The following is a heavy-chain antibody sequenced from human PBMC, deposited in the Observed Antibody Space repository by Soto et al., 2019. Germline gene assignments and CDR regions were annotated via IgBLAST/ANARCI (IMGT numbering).Heavy chain of an antibody. CDR2: VSAYNGNT. V-gene: IGHV1-18*01. J-gene: IGHJ4*02. CDR3: ASGGVYYDILTGYYMPDGYYYFGY. CDR1: GYTFTSYG. Sequence: QVQLVQSGAEVKKPGASVKVSCTASGYTFTSYGISWVRQASGQGLEWMGWVSAYNGNTNYAQKLQGRVTMTTDTSTSTAYMDLRSLRADDTDVYYCASGGVYYDILTGYYMPDGYYYFGYWGQGALVTVSS. D-gene: IGHD3-9*01.